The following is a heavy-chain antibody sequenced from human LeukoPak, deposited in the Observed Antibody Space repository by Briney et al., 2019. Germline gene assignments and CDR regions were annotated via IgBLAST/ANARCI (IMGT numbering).Heavy chain of an antibody. CDR1: GFTFSRYG. D-gene: IGHD3-10*01. J-gene: IGHJ4*02. Sequence: PERSLRLSCAASGFTFSRYGMTWVRQAPGKGLEWVSVIFNGGSTYYADSVKGRFTISTDNSKNMVYLQMNSLRDEDTAVYYCARGLFTSGSYYNFFDYWAQGTLVTVSS. CDR3: ARGLFTSGSYYNFFDY. V-gene: IGHV3-66*01. CDR2: IFNGGST.